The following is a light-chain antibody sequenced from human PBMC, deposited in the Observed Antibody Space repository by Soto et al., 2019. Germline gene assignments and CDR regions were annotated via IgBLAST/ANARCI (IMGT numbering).Light chain of an antibody. CDR2: DTS. CDR1: QSITTY. V-gene: IGKV3-11*02. Sequence: EVVLTQSPAILSLSPGERVTLSCRASQSITTYLAWHQQKPGQSPRLLIYDTSNRATGIPARFSGSGSGRDFTLTISSLEPEDSAVYYCQQRSNWPLTFGGGTK. CDR3: QQRSNWPLT. J-gene: IGKJ4*01.